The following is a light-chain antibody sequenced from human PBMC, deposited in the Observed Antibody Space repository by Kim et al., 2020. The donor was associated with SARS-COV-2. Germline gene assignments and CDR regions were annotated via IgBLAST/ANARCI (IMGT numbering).Light chain of an antibody. Sequence: ATINCKSSQTVLYSANNKNYLAWFQQKPGQPPKLLIYWASTRESGVPDRFSGSGSGTDFTLTISSLQAEDVAVYYCQQYYSTPLTFGGGTKVDIK. V-gene: IGKV4-1*01. CDR3: QQYYSTPLT. CDR1: QTVLYSANNKNY. J-gene: IGKJ4*01. CDR2: WAS.